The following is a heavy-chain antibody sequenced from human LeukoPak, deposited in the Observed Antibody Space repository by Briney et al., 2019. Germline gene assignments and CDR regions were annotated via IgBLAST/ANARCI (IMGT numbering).Heavy chain of an antibody. Sequence: PSQTLSLTCTVSGGSISSSSYYWGWIRQPPGKGLEWIGSIYYSGSTYYNPSLKSRVTISVDTSKNQFSLKLSSVTAADTAVYYCARAYYDILTGYYPFDYWGQGTLVTVSS. CDR1: GGSISSSSYY. CDR3: ARAYYDILTGYYPFDY. J-gene: IGHJ4*02. V-gene: IGHV4-39*07. CDR2: IYYSGST. D-gene: IGHD3-9*01.